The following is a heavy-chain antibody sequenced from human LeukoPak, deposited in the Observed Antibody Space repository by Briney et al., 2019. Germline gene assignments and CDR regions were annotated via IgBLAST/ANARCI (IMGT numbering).Heavy chain of an antibody. D-gene: IGHD6-13*01. J-gene: IGHJ4*02. CDR1: GFTFSSYS. CDR3: ARDRGGSSWAHYEDRGYFDY. Sequence: GGSLRLSCAASGFTFSSYSMNWVRQAPGKGLEWVSSISSSSSYIYYADSVKGRFTISRDNAKNSLYLQMNSLRAEDTAVYYCARDRGGSSWAHYEDRGYFDYWGQGTLVTVPS. V-gene: IGHV3-21*01. CDR2: ISSSSSYI.